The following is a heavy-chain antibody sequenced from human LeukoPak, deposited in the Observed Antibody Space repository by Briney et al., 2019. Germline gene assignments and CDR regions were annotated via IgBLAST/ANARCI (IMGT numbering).Heavy chain of an antibody. Sequence: LRLSCAASGFTFSNYGMSWVRQPPGKGLEWIGYIYYSGSTYYNPSLKSRVTISVDTSKNQFSLKLSSVTAADTAVYYCARTYDSSGYSRFDYWGQGTLVTVSS. CDR3: ARTYDSSGYSRFDY. J-gene: IGHJ4*02. CDR2: IYYSGST. D-gene: IGHD3-22*01. V-gene: IGHV4-30-4*08. CDR1: GFTFSNYG.